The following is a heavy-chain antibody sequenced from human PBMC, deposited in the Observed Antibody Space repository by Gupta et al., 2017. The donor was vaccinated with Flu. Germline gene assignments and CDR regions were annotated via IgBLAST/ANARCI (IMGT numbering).Heavy chain of an antibody. V-gene: IGHV3-9*01. Sequence: DDYAMHWVRRTPGKLLEWVAGIAWKTNDTNYADSRRGRFTVSRDYARNSLYLQMNSLRPEDTALYYCTRRPFSDSSRYFDSWGRGTLVTVTS. J-gene: IGHJ4*02. CDR3: TRRPFSDSSRYFDS. D-gene: IGHD5-18*01. CDR2: IAWKTNDT. CDR1: DDYA.